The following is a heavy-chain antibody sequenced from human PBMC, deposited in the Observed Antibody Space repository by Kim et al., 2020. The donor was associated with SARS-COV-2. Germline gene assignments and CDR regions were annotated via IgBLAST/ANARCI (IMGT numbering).Heavy chain of an antibody. J-gene: IGHJ4*02. Sequence: ASVKVSCKASGYTFTSYAIHWVRQAPGQRLEWMGWINTGNGNTKYSQKFQGRVTITRDTSASTAYMELSSLRSEDTAIYYCARGRGSYYFDYWGQGTLVTVSS. V-gene: IGHV1-3*04. CDR2: INTGNGNT. CDR3: ARGRGSYYFDY. CDR1: GYTFTSYA. D-gene: IGHD1-26*01.